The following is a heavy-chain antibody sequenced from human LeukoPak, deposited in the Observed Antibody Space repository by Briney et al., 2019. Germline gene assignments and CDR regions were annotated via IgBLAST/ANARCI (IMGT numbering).Heavy chain of an antibody. J-gene: IGHJ3*02. CDR3: ARERRYFDWFDAFDI. CDR1: GYTFTSYG. D-gene: IGHD3-9*01. CDR2: ISAYNGNT. Sequence: ASVKVSCKASGYTFTSYGISWVRQAPGQGLEWMGWISAYNGNTNYAQKLQGRVTMTTDTSTSTAYMELRSLRSDDTAVYYCARERRYFDWFDAFDIWGQGTMVTVSS. V-gene: IGHV1-18*01.